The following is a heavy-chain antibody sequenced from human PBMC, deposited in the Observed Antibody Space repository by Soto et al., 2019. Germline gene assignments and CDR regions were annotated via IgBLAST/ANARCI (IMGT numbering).Heavy chain of an antibody. Sequence: LKISCKGSGYSVTSYCIGWLRQIPGKGLEWMGIIYPCDSDTRYSPSFQGQVTISADKSISTAYLQWSSLKASDTAMYYCARALYSSSSGFDYWGQGTLVTVSS. CDR1: GYSVTSYC. CDR2: IYPCDSDT. CDR3: ARALYSSSSGFDY. J-gene: IGHJ4*02. V-gene: IGHV5-51*01. D-gene: IGHD6-6*01.